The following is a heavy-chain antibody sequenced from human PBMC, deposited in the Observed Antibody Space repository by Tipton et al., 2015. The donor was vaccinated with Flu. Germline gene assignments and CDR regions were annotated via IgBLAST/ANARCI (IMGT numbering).Heavy chain of an antibody. J-gene: IGHJ3*02. D-gene: IGHD2-21*02. CDR1: GFTFSTYS. CDR2: ISGTSLYK. V-gene: IGHV3-21*01. CDR3: ARDRWGDSYDAFDI. Sequence: QLVQSGGGLVQPGRSLRLSCAASGFTFSTYSMIWVRQAPGKGLEWVSYISGTSLYKYYAGSVRGRFTISRDNARNSLFLHMSSLRAEDTAVYYCARDRWGDSYDAFDIWGQGTLVTVSS.